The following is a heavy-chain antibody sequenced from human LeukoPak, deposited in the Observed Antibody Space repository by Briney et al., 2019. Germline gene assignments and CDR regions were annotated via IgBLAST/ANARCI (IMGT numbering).Heavy chain of an antibody. J-gene: IGHJ4*02. CDR3: ARGGLWFGESGDY. CDR2: ISYDGSNK. V-gene: IGHV3-30*03. CDR1: GFTFSSYS. Sequence: PGGSLRLSCAASGFTFSSYSMTWVRQAPGKGLEWVAVISYDGSNKYYADSVKGRFTISRDNSENTLYLQMNSLRAEDTAVYYCARGGLWFGESGDYWGQGTLVTVSS. D-gene: IGHD3-10*01.